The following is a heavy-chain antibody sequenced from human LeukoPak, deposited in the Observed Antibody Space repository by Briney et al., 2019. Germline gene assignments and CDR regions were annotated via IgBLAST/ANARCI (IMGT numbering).Heavy chain of an antibody. Sequence: PGGSLRLSCAASGFTVSSNEMSWVRQAPGKGLEWVSSISGGSTYYADSRKGRFTISRDNSKNTLHLQMNSLRAEDTAVYYCARDYVGDIAAAGTFDYWGQGTLVTVSS. V-gene: IGHV3-38-3*01. CDR3: ARDYVGDIAAAGTFDY. CDR2: ISGGST. CDR1: GFTVSSNE. J-gene: IGHJ4*02. D-gene: IGHD6-13*01.